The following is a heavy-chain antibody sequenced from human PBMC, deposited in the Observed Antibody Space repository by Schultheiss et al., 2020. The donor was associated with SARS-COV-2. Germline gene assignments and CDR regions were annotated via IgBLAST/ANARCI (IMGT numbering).Heavy chain of an antibody. J-gene: IGHJ6*02. CDR2: IYYSGST. CDR1: GGSISSYY. V-gene: IGHV4-59*04. D-gene: IGHD2-2*01. Sequence: SQTLSLTCTVSGGSISSYYWSWIRQPPGKGLEWIGYIYYSGSTYYNPSLKSRVTISVDTSKNQFSLKLSSVTAADTAVYYCARLGAYCSSTSCYHPYYGMDVWGQGTTVTVSS. CDR3: ARLGAYCSSTSCYHPYYGMDV.